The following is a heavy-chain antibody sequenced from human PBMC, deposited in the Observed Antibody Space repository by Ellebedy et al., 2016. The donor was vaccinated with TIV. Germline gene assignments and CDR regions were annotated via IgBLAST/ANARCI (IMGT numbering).Heavy chain of an antibody. J-gene: IGHJ4*02. V-gene: IGHV4-39*01. D-gene: IGHD6-13*01. CDR1: GGSISSSSYY. Sequence: MPSETLSLTCTVSGGSISSSSYYWGWIRQPPGKGLEWIGSIYYSGITYYNPSLKSRVTISVDTSKNQFSLKLSSVTAADTAVYYCARLGGQQLSRCYFDYWGQGTLVTVSS. CDR2: IYYSGIT. CDR3: ARLGGQQLSRCYFDY.